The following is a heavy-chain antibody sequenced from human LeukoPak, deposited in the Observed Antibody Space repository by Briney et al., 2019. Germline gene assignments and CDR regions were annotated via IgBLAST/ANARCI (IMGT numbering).Heavy chain of an antibody. J-gene: IGHJ3*02. D-gene: IGHD4-17*01. CDR2: INSDGSST. CDR3: ARDYGDYVGAFDI. Sequence: GGSLRLSCAASGFTFSSYWMHWVRQAPGKGLVWVSRINSDGSSTSYADSVKGRFTISRDNARNTLYLQMNSLRAEDTAVYYCARDYGDYVGAFDIWGQGTMVTVSS. CDR1: GFTFSSYW. V-gene: IGHV3-74*01.